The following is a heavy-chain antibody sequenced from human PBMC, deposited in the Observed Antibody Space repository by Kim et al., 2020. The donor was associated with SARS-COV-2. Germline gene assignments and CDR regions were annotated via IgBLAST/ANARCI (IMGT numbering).Heavy chain of an antibody. V-gene: IGHV3-7*01. CDR1: GFTFSSYW. CDR3: ARDSYSYYGGVFDI. Sequence: GGSLRLSCAASGFTFSSYWMSLVRQAPGKGLEWVANIKQDGSEKYYVDSVKGRFTISRDNAKNSLYLQMNSLRVEDTAVYYCARDSYSYYGGVFDIWGQGTMVTVSS. CDR2: IKQDGSEK. J-gene: IGHJ3*02. D-gene: IGHD1-26*01.